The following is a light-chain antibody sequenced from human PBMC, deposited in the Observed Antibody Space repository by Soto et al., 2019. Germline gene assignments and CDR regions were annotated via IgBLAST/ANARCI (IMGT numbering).Light chain of an antibody. J-gene: IGKJ5*01. CDR3: QQRSNWPPIT. Sequence: EIVLTQSPATLSLSPGERATLSCRASQSVSSCLAWYQQKPGKAPRLLIYNASSSATGIPARFSGSGSGTDFTLTISSLEPEDFAVYYCQQRSNWPPITFGQGTRLEIK. V-gene: IGKV3-11*01. CDR2: NAS. CDR1: QSVSSC.